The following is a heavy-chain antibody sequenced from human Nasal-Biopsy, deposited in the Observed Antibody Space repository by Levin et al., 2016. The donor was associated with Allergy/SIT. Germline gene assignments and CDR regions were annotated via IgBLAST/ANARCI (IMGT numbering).Heavy chain of an antibody. J-gene: IGHJ6*02. CDR1: GGSIGGHY. Sequence: SETLSLTCTVSGGSIGGHYWNWIRQAPGKGLEWIGNIYYSGNTRYNPSLMSRVTISVDTSQNQFSLRLSSVTAADTAVYYCARLSTEMTTASWGLYDYSYNGMDVWGQGTTVIVSS. CDR3: ARLSTEMTTASWGLYDYSYNGMDV. D-gene: IGHD4-11*01. V-gene: IGHV4-59*08. CDR2: IYYSGNT.